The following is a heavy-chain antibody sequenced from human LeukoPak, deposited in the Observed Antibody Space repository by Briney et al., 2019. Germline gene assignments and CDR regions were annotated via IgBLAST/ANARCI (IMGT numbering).Heavy chain of an antibody. D-gene: IGHD3-16*02. J-gene: IGHJ4*02. CDR1: GFTFRSYW. CDR3: ATSPALVAD. Sequence: PGGSLRLSCAASGFTFRSYWMHWVRQAPGKGLAWVSRINSDGRSTTYADSVKGRFTISRDNAKNTLYLQMNSLRAEDTAVYYCATSPALVADWGQGTLDTVSS. CDR2: INSDGRST. V-gene: IGHV3-74*01.